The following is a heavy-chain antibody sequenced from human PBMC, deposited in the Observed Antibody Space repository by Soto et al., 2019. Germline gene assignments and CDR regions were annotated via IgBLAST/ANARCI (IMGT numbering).Heavy chain of an antibody. CDR2: IKQDGSEK. Sequence: GGSLRLSCAASGFTFSSYWMSWVRQAPGKGLEWVANIKQDGSEKYYVDSVKGRFTISRDNAKNSLYLQMNSLRAEDTAVYYCARDTSGSYKYYYYGMDVWGQGTTVTVSS. D-gene: IGHD1-26*01. CDR3: ARDTSGSYKYYYYGMDV. CDR1: GFTFSSYW. J-gene: IGHJ6*02. V-gene: IGHV3-7*05.